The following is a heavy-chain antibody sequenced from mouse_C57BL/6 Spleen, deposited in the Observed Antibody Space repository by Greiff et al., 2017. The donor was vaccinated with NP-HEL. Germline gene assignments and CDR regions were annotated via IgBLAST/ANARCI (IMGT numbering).Heavy chain of an antibody. CDR3: ARASRNAWFAD. J-gene: IGHJ3*01. D-gene: IGHD2-1*01. CDR1: GYTFTSYW. CDR2: FHPNSGST. Sequence: QVQLQQPGPELVKPGDSVTLSCKASGYTFTSYWIHRLNQRPAQGLLWIGMFHPNSGSTNYNEKFKSKTTLTVDKSTSTAYMKLSSVTSEDSAVYYCARASRNAWFADWGKGTMVTVSA. V-gene: IGHV1-64*01.